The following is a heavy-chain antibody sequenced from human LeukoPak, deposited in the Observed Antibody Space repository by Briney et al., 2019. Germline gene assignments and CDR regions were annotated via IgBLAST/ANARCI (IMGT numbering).Heavy chain of an antibody. CDR1: GYTFTSYD. J-gene: IGHJ5*02. CDR3: ARAMDGLAAATNWFDP. V-gene: IGHV1-8*01. Sequence: ASVKVSCKASGYTFTSYDINWVRQATGQGLEWMGWMNPNSGNTGYAQKFQGRVTMTRNTSISTAYMELSSLRSEDTAVYYCARAMDGLAAATNWFDPWGQGTLVTVSS. D-gene: IGHD6-13*01. CDR2: MNPNSGNT.